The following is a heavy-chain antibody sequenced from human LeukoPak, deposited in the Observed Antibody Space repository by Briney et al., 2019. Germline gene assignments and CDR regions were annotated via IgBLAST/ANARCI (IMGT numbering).Heavy chain of an antibody. Sequence: SETLSLTCTVSGGSISSYYWSWIRQPAGKGLEWIGRIYTSGSTNYNPSLKSRVTKSVDTSKNQFSLKLSSVTAADTAVYYCARDSSAYCSSTSCYTGYYYGMDVWGQGTTVTVSS. CDR1: GGSISSYY. CDR3: ARDSSAYCSSTSCYTGYYYGMDV. D-gene: IGHD2-2*02. CDR2: IYTSGST. J-gene: IGHJ6*02. V-gene: IGHV4-4*07.